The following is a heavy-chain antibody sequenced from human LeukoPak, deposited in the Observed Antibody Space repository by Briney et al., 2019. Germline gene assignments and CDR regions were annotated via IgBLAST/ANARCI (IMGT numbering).Heavy chain of an antibody. Sequence: SETLSLTCSVSGGSIKNYYWSWIRHPPGKGLEWLGNIYFGGTTDYNSSLKSRLTISVDTFKNQLSLNLQSVTAADTATYYCARHRSDTGGKKGVNWFDPWGQGTLVTVSS. CDR1: GGSIKNYY. CDR2: IYFGGTT. D-gene: IGHD4-23*01. J-gene: IGHJ5*02. CDR3: ARHRSDTGGKKGVNWFDP. V-gene: IGHV4-59*01.